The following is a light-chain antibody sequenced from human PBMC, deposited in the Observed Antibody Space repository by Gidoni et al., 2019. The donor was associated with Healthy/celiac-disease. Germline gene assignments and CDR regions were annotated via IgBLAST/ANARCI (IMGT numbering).Light chain of an antibody. CDR3: QQLNSYPRT. J-gene: IGKJ2*01. V-gene: IGKV1-9*01. Sequence: DIHLTHSPSFLSASVGDRVTITSRASHGISSYLAWYQKKPGEAPQLLIYAASTLKRRVQTRCSSSGSGKEFTITISRLQPEDFATYYCQQLNSYPRTFGQGTKLEIK. CDR2: AAS. CDR1: HGISSY.